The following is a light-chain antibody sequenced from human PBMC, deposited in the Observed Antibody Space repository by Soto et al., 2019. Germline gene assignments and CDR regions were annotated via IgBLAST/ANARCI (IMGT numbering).Light chain of an antibody. CDR3: QQYNDNWPT. J-gene: IGKJ1*01. V-gene: IGKV3-15*01. CDR1: QNIGGN. Sequence: EIEMTQSPAALSVSPGQSVTLSCRSSQNIGGNLAWYQQRPGQAPRLLMYGASNRATGFPARFSGGGSGTEFTLTISSLQSEDFAVYYCQQYNDNWPTFGQGTKVDIK. CDR2: GAS.